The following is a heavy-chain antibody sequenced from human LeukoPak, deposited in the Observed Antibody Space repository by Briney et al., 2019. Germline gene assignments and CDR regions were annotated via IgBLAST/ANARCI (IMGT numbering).Heavy chain of an antibody. J-gene: IGHJ5*02. CDR2: IIPIFGTA. Sequence: SVKVSCKASGGTFSSYAISWMRQAPGQGLEWMGGIIPIFGTANYAQKFQGRVTITADESTSTAYMELSSLRSEDSAVYYCARDDSVTRNWFDPWGQGTLVTVSS. V-gene: IGHV1-69*01. CDR1: GGTFSSYA. D-gene: IGHD4-11*01. CDR3: ARDDSVTRNWFDP.